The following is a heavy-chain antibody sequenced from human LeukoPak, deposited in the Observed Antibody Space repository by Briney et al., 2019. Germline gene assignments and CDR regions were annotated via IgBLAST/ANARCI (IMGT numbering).Heavy chain of an antibody. J-gene: IGHJ4*02. CDR2: IRYHGSNK. CDR1: GFTFSSYG. Sequence: QPGGSLRLSCAASGFTFSSYGMHWVRQAPGKGQEWVAFIRYHGSNKYYADSVKGRFTISRDNSKNTLYLQMNSLRAEDTAVYYCAKDPPVEGQQLTNTTDYWGQGTLVTVSS. D-gene: IGHD6-13*01. CDR3: AKDPPVEGQQLTNTTDY. V-gene: IGHV3-30*02.